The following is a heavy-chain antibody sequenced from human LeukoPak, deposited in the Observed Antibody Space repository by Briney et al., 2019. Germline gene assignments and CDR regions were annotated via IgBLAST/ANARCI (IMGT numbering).Heavy chain of an antibody. Sequence: GESLKISCKGSGYSFTSYWIGWVRQMPGKGLEWMGIIYPGDSDTRYSPSFQGQVTISADKSISTAYPQWSSLKASDTAMYYCARQDCSGGSCYLDAFDIWGQGTMVTVSS. CDR3: ARQDCSGGSCYLDAFDI. CDR1: GYSFTSYW. D-gene: IGHD2-15*01. V-gene: IGHV5-51*01. J-gene: IGHJ3*02. CDR2: IYPGDSDT.